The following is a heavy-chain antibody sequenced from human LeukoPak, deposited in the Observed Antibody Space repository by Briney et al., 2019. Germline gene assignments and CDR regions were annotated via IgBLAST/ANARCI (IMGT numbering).Heavy chain of an antibody. Sequence: SVKVSCKASGGTFSSYAIGWVRQAPGQGLEWMGGIIPIFGTANYAQKFQGRVTITTDESTSTAYMELSSLRSEDTAVYYCARGPELERFDYWGQGTLVTVSS. V-gene: IGHV1-69*05. CDR3: ARGPELERFDY. D-gene: IGHD1-1*01. J-gene: IGHJ4*02. CDR1: GGTFSSYA. CDR2: IIPIFGTA.